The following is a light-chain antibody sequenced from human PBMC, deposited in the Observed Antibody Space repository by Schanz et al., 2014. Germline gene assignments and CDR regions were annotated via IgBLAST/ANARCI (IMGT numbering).Light chain of an antibody. Sequence: QSVLTQPPSVSGAPGQRVTISCTGSTSNLGASYDVHWYQQLPGAAPKLLIYANNIRPSGVPDRFSGSKSGTSASLAISGLRSEDEADYYCAAWDDSLSGFWVFGGGTKLTVL. CDR1: TSNLGASYD. CDR2: ANN. CDR3: AAWDDSLSGFWV. J-gene: IGLJ3*02. V-gene: IGLV1-40*01.